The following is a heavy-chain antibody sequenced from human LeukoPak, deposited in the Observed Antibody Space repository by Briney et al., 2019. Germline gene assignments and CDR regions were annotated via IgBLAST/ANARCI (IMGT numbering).Heavy chain of an antibody. CDR2: ISSNGGST. Sequence: TGGSLRLSCAASGLTFSSYAMHWVRQAPGKGLEYVSAISSNGGSTYYANSVKGRFTISRDNSKNTLYLQMGSLRAEDMAVYYCASYTYYYDSSKVAFDIWGQGTMVTVSS. V-gene: IGHV3-64*01. CDR3: ASYTYYYDSSKVAFDI. J-gene: IGHJ3*02. D-gene: IGHD3-22*01. CDR1: GLTFSSYA.